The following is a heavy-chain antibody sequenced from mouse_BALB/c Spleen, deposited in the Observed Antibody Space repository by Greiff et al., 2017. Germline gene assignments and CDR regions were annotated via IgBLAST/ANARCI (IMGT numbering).Heavy chain of an antibody. J-gene: IGHJ2*01. D-gene: IGHD1-2*01. Sequence: VQLQQPGAELVKPGASVKLSCKASGYTFTSYYMYWVKQRPGQGLEWIGGINPSIGGTNFNEKFKSKATLTVDKSSSTAYMQLSSLTSEDSAVYYCTRGPHYYGYGDYFDYWGQGTTLTVSS. CDR1: GYTFTSYY. CDR2: INPSIGGT. V-gene: IGHV1S81*02. CDR3: TRGPHYYGYGDYFDY.